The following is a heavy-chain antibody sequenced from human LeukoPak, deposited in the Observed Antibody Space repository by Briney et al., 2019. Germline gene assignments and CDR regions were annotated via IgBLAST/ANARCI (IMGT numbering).Heavy chain of an antibody. D-gene: IGHD2-2*01. CDR3: ARGDAFSGDH. V-gene: IGHV3-7*04. Sequence: GGSLRLSCAASGFTFSSYSMNWVRQAPGRGLELVANINRDGSEEYYVDSVKGRFTISRDNTKNSLYVQMNSLKAEDTAVYYCARGDAFSGDHWGQGALVTVSS. J-gene: IGHJ4*02. CDR1: GFTFSSYS. CDR2: INRDGSEE.